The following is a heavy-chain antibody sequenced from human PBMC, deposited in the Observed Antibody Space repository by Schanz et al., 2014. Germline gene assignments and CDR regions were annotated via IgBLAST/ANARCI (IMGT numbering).Heavy chain of an antibody. CDR2: ISGSGGST. D-gene: IGHD1-26*01. J-gene: IGHJ2*01. Sequence: EVQLLESGGGLVQPGGSLRLSCSASGFTFSTFAMHWVRQAPGKGLEWVSAISGSGGSTYYADSVKGRFTISRDNSKNTLYLQMNSLRAEDTAVYYCARNRGSGGQNWYFDLWGRGTLVTVSS. CDR1: GFTFSTFA. V-gene: IGHV3-23*01. CDR3: ARNRGSGGQNWYFDL.